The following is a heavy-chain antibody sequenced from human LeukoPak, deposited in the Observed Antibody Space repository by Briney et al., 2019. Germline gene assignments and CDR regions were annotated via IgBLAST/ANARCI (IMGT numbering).Heavy chain of an antibody. CDR2: IYTSGST. J-gene: IGHJ4*02. V-gene: IGHV4-4*07. Sequence: PETLSLTCTVSGGSISSYYWSWIRQPAGKGLEWIGRIYTSGSTNYNPSLKSRVTMSVDTSKNQFSLKLSSVTAADTAVYYCARDWYYYDSSGYEMVTLFDYWGQGTLVTVSS. CDR3: ARDWYYYDSSGYEMVTLFDY. CDR1: GGSISSYY. D-gene: IGHD3-22*01.